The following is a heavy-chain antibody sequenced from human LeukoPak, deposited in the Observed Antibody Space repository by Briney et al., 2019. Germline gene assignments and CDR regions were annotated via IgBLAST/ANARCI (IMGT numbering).Heavy chain of an antibody. V-gene: IGHV3-7*01. Sequence: PGGSLRLSCAASGFTFSSSWMNWLRQAPGKGLEWVANIKQDRSEKYYVDSVKGRFTISRDNAKNSLYLQMNTLRAEDTAVYYCASLDYWGQGTLVTVSS. J-gene: IGHJ4*02. CDR1: GFTFSSSW. CDR3: ASLDY. CDR2: IKQDRSEK.